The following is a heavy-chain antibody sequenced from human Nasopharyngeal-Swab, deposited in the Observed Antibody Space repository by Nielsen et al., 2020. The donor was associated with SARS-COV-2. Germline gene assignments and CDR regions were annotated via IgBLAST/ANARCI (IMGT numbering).Heavy chain of an antibody. J-gene: IGHJ3*02. D-gene: IGHD4-17*01. CDR2: ITPRGHT. Sequence: SETLSLTCSVSGDSINSDTYYWAWIRQSAGSGLEWIGRITPRGHTYYNPSFTSRATISVDTSKNHFSLKLTSVTAEDTAVYYCAKNIGDYVNFAFDIWGPGTMVTVSS. CDR1: GDSINSDTYY. V-gene: IGHV4-61*02. CDR3: AKNIGDYVNFAFDI.